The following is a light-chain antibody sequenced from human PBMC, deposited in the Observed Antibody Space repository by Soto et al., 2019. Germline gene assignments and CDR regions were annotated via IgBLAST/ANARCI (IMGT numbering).Light chain of an antibody. CDR3: QQYSVWPLT. CDR2: GVS. Sequence: IALTQSPATLSVSPGERATLSGLASQSVSSYLAWYQQKPGQSPRLLIYGVSTRATGIPDRFSGSGSETEFTLTISSLQSEDFAVYYCQQYSVWPLTFGGGTKVDI. V-gene: IGKV3D-15*01. CDR1: QSVSSY. J-gene: IGKJ4*01.